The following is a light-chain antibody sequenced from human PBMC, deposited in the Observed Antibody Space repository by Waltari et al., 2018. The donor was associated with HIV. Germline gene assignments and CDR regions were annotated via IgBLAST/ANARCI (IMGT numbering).Light chain of an antibody. CDR1: QGISTF. CDR3: QRLNRFPAT. V-gene: IGKV1-9*01. J-gene: IGKJ1*01. Sequence: DIQLTQSQSFLSASVGDRVTITCRASQGISTFLALYQQKPGTSPKLLLYAASTLQSGVPSRFSGSGAGTEFTLTINSLQPEDFATYYCQRLNRFPATFGQGTKVEIK. CDR2: AAS.